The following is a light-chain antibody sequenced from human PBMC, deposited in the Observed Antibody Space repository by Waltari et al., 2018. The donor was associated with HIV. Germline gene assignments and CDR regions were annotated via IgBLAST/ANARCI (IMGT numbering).Light chain of an antibody. CDR1: SSNIGNNY. CDR2: DNN. CDR3: GTWDSGKNVWV. Sequence: QSVLTQPPSVSAAPGQTVPISCSGSSSNIGNNYVSWYQQVTGAAPKLVLYDNNERPSGVRDRVSGTESGTSATLDITGLQPGDDADYYCGTWDSGKNVWVFGGGTKLTVL. V-gene: IGLV1-51*01. J-gene: IGLJ3*02.